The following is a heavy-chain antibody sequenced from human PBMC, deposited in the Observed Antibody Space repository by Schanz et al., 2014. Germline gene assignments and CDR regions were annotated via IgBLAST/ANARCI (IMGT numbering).Heavy chain of an antibody. V-gene: IGHV3-21*01. CDR2: ISSRSSHI. CDR1: GFTASSHS. Sequence: EVQLLESGGGLVQPGGSLRLSCAASGFTASSHSMNWVRQAPGKGLEWVSSISSRSSHIYYADSVKGRFTVSRDNAKNSVYLQMNGLRVEDTAVYYCARKMKLGVYGGKGHDSLDIWGQGTMVTVSS. CDR3: ARKMKLGVYGGKGHDSLDI. D-gene: IGHD4-17*01. J-gene: IGHJ3*02.